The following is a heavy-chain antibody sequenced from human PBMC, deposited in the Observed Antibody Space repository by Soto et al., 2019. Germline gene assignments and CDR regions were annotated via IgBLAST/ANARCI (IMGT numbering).Heavy chain of an antibody. V-gene: IGHV3-72*01. CDR1: GFTFSDHY. J-gene: IGHJ4*02. CDR3: ARVSTVGATAISRYFDY. CDR2: TRNKANSYTT. D-gene: IGHD1-26*01. Sequence: PGGSLRLSCAASGFTFSDHYMDWVRQAPGKGLEWVGRTRNKANSYTTEYAASVKGRFTISRDDSKNSLYLQMNSLKTEDTAVYYCARVSTVGATAISRYFDYWGQGTLVTVSS.